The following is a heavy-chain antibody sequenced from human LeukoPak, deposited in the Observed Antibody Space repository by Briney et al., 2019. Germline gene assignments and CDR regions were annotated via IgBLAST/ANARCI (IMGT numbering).Heavy chain of an antibody. D-gene: IGHD6-13*01. V-gene: IGHV3-48*03. CDR3: ARDLSGYSSSWFFDY. Sequence: PGGSLRLSCAASGFTFSSYEMNWVRQAPGKGLEWVSYISSSGSTIYYADSVKGRFTISRDNSKNTLYLQMNSLRAEDTAVYYCARDLSGYSSSWFFDYWGQGTLVTVSS. CDR1: GFTFSSYE. J-gene: IGHJ4*02. CDR2: ISSSGSTI.